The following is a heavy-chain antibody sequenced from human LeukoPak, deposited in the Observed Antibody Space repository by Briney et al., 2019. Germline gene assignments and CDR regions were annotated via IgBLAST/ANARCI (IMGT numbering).Heavy chain of an antibody. CDR3: ARGSDFVWGSYRPYFDY. V-gene: IGHV3-21*01. D-gene: IGHD3-16*02. Sequence: GGSLRLSCAASGFTFSSYWMTWVRRAPGKGRVWVSSLSGSTSYIYYADSVRGRFAISRDNAKNSLNLQMNSLRAEDTAVYYCARGSDFVWGSYRPYFDYWGQGTLVTVSS. J-gene: IGHJ4*02. CDR1: GFTFSSYW. CDR2: LSGSTSYI.